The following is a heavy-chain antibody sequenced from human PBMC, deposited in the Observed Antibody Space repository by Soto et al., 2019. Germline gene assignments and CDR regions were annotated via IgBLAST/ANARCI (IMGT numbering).Heavy chain of an antibody. J-gene: IGHJ5*02. D-gene: IGHD2-2*01. CDR2: VDPRDSYA. CDR1: GYSFTTFW. V-gene: IGHV5-10-1*01. CDR3: GSQYCTRTTCDGWFDP. Sequence: GESLKISCQASGYSFTTFWITWVRQMPGKGLEWMGTVDPRDSYANYSPSFQGHVTISADKSISTAYLQWSSLKASDTAIYYCGSQYCTRTTCDGWFDPWGQGTLVTVSS.